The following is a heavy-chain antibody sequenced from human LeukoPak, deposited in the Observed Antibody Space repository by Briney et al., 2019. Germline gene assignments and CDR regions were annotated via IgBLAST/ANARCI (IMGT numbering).Heavy chain of an antibody. V-gene: IGHV3-23*01. CDR2: ISGSGGST. CDR1: GFTFSSYA. CDR3: AKEGCSGGSGYYDLLYYFDC. J-gene: IGHJ4*02. D-gene: IGHD2-15*01. Sequence: PGGSLRLSWAAAGFTFSSYAMSWVSQAPGKGLEWVSAISGSGGSTYYADSVKGRFTISRDNSKNTLYLQMNSLRAEDTAVYYCAKEGCSGGSGYYDLLYYFDCWGQGTLVTVSS.